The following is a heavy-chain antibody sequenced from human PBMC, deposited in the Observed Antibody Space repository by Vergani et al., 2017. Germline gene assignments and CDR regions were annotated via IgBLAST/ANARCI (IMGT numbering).Heavy chain of an antibody. CDR3: ARDRNPLAGYFDWFRFDC. J-gene: IGHJ4*02. CDR2: ISSSGSTI. D-gene: IGHD3-9*01. CDR1: GFTFSSYE. V-gene: IGHV3-48*03. Sequence: EVQLVESGGGLVQPGGSLRLSCAASGFTFSSYEMNWVRQAPGKGLEWVSYISSSGSTIYYADSVKGRFTISRDNAKNSLYLQMNSLRAEDTAVYYCARDRNPLAGYFDWFRFDCWGRGTLVTVSS.